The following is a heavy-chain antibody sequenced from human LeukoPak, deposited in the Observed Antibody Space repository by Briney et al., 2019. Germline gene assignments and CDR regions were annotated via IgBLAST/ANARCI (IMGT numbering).Heavy chain of an antibody. CDR3: ARVGIVATIDAFDI. CDR1: GGSFSGYY. J-gene: IGHJ3*02. V-gene: IGHV4-34*01. Sequence: ETLSLTCAVYGGSFSGYYWSWIRQPPGKGLEWIGEINHSGSTNYNPSLKSRVTISVDTSKNQFSLKLSSVTAADTAVYYCARVGIVATIDAFDIWGQGTMVTVSS. CDR2: INHSGST. D-gene: IGHD5-12*01.